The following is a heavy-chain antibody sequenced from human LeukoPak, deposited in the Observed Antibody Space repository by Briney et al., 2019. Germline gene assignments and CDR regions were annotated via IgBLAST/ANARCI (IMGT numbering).Heavy chain of an antibody. Sequence: SVKVSCKASGGTSNSHAIIWVRQAPGQGLEWMGRIIPNLGTTNRAQNFQDRVTLTADKSTNTAYMELTSLTSDDTAVYYCATTNDGGGYQWGDFFDFWGQGTLVTVSS. V-gene: IGHV1-69*04. CDR1: GGTSNSHA. J-gene: IGHJ4*02. D-gene: IGHD3-22*01. CDR2: IIPNLGTT. CDR3: ATTNDGGGYQWGDFFDF.